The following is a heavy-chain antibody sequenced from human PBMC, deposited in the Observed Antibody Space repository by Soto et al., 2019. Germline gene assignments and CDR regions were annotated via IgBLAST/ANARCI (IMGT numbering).Heavy chain of an antibody. CDR3: ASGGWETPI. J-gene: IGHJ4*02. V-gene: IGHV3-7*03. Sequence: EVQLVESGGGLVQPGGSLRLSCAASGFTFTIYWMTWVRQAPGKGPEWVATINPDGREKYYVDSVKGRFIISRDNAEKSLYLQMNSLTAEDTAVYYCASGGWETPIWGQGTLVTVSS. CDR2: INPDGREK. D-gene: IGHD1-26*01. CDR1: GFTFTIYW.